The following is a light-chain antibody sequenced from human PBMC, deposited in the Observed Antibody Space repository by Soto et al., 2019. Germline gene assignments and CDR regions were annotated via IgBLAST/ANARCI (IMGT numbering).Light chain of an antibody. J-gene: IGKJ2*01. CDR3: QQYDNWPHT. V-gene: IGKV3-15*01. CDR2: GSS. CDR1: QNLSRN. Sequence: EMVMTQSPATLSVSPGERATLSCRARQNLSRNLAWYQQQPGQAPRLLIYGSSTRATGIPARFSCSGSGTDVALTISSLQSEDFAVYYCQQYDNWPHTFGQGTKLEIK.